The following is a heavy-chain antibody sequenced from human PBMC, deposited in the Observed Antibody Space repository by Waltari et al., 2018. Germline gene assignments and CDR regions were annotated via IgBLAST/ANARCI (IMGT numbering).Heavy chain of an antibody. CDR3: ARSGYYYDSSGYYPFDY. J-gene: IGHJ4*02. D-gene: IGHD3-22*01. Sequence: QVQLQESGPGLVKPSQTLSLTCTVSGGSISSGSYYWSWIRQPAGKGLEWIGRIYTSGSTNYNPSLKSRVTISVDTSKNQFSLKLSSVTAADTAVYYCARSGYYYDSSGYYPFDYWGQGTLVTVSS. V-gene: IGHV4-61*02. CDR1: GGSISSGSYY. CDR2: IYTSGST.